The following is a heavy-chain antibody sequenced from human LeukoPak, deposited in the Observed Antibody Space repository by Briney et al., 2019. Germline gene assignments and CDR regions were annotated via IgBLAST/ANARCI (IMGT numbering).Heavy chain of an antibody. CDR3: AKDRFGLVMTGYWYFDV. CDR2: IRYDGSNK. J-gene: IGHJ2*01. Sequence: PGGSLRLSCAASGFTFSSYGMHWVRQAPGKGLEWVAFIRYDGSNKYYADSVKGRFTISRDNSKNTLYLQMNSLRAEDTAVYYCAKDRFGLVMTGYWYFDVWGRGTQVTVSS. CDR1: GFTFSSYG. V-gene: IGHV3-30*02. D-gene: IGHD2-21*02.